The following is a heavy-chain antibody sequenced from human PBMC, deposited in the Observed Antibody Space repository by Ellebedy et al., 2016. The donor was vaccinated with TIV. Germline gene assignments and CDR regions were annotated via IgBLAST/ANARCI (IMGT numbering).Heavy chain of an antibody. CDR2: IYAGGTT. J-gene: IGHJ2*01. Sequence: GGSLRLSCAASGFSVTNNYMSWVRQAPGQGLEWVSLIYAGGTTNYADSVKGRFTISRDTSNNTVHLEMSSLGAEDTAVYYCARAIYAASYLWGRGTLVTVSS. CDR3: ARAIYAASYL. D-gene: IGHD5/OR15-5a*01. V-gene: IGHV3-53*01. CDR1: GFSVTNNY.